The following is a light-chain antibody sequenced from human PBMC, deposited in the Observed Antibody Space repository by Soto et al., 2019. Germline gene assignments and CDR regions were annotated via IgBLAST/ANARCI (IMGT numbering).Light chain of an antibody. Sequence: DIQMTQSPSSLSPSVGDRVTITCRASRSISNWLAWYQQKPGQAPKLLIYKASTLESGVPSRFSGSGSETEFTLTISGLQPGDSATYYCQQYNSYSPTFGQGTKVDIK. J-gene: IGKJ1*01. V-gene: IGKV1-5*03. CDR3: QQYNSYSPT. CDR1: RSISNW. CDR2: KAS.